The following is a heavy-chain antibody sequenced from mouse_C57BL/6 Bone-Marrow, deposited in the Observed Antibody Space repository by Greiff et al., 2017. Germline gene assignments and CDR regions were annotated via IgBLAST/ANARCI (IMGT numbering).Heavy chain of an antibody. Sequence: VQLQQPGAELVKPGASVKMSCKASGYTFTSYWITWVKQRPGQGLEWIGDLYPGSGSTTYNEKFKIKATLTVDTSSSTAYLQLSSLTSEDCAVYYCARGDGSSLFAYWGQGTTLTVSS. CDR2: LYPGSGST. CDR1: GYTFTSYW. CDR3: ARGDGSSLFAY. D-gene: IGHD1-1*01. J-gene: IGHJ2*01. V-gene: IGHV1-55*01.